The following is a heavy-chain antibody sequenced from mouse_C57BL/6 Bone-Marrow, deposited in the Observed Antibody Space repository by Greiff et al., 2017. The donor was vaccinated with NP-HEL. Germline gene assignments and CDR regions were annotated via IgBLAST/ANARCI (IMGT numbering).Heavy chain of an antibody. D-gene: IGHD1-1*01. V-gene: IGHV1-69*01. Sequence: QVQLQQPGAELVMPGASVKLSCKASGYTFTSYWMHWVKQRPGPGLEWIGEIDPSDSYTNSNQKFNGKSTLTIDNSSSTDYMQLSSLTSADSAVYYYARSHDYDGSSYEVYYYAIDKGGQGNAATVSA. CDR3: ARSHDYDGSSYEVYYYAIDK. CDR1: GYTFTSYW. J-gene: IGHJ4*01. CDR2: IDPSDSYT.